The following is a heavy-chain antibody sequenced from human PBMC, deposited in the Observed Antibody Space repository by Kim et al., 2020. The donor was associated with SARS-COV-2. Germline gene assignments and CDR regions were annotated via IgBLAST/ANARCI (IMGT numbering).Heavy chain of an antibody. Sequence: GGSLRLSCAASGFTFSSYAMSWVRQAPGKGLEWVSAISGSGGSTYYADSVKGRFTISRDNSKNTLYLQMNSLRAEDTAVYYCAKDLGYGSGAGSWYFDLWGRGTLVTVSS. CDR3: AKDLGYGSGAGSWYFDL. CDR2: ISGSGGST. CDR1: GFTFSSYA. J-gene: IGHJ2*01. D-gene: IGHD3-10*01. V-gene: IGHV3-23*01.